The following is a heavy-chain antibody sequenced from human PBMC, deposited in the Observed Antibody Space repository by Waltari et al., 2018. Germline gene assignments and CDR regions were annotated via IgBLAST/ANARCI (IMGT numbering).Heavy chain of an antibody. Sequence: QVQLVESGGGVVQPGRSLRLSCAASGFTFSSYGMHWVRQAPGKGLEWVAVIWYDGSNKYYADSVKGRFTISRDNSKNTLYLQMNSLRAEDTAMYYCAKSSSWYFDFDYWGQGTLVTVSS. CDR2: IWYDGSNK. CDR1: GFTFSSYG. D-gene: IGHD6-13*01. J-gene: IGHJ4*02. CDR3: AKSSSWYFDFDY. V-gene: IGHV3-33*08.